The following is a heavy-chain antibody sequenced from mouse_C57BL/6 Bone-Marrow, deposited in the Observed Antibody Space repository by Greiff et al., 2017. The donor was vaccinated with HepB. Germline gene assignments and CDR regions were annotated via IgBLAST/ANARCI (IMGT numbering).Heavy chain of an antibody. CDR3: ARWLLWYPIFPMDY. J-gene: IGHJ4*01. CDR1: GYAFTNYL. V-gene: IGHV1-54*01. Sequence: VQLQQSGAELVRLGTSVKVSCKASGYAFTNYLIEWVKQRPGQGLEWIGVINPGSGGTNYNQKFKGKSTLTVDKSSSTAYMQLSSLTSEDSAVYYCARWLLWYPIFPMDYWGQGTSVTVSS. CDR2: INPGSGGT. D-gene: IGHD2-1*01.